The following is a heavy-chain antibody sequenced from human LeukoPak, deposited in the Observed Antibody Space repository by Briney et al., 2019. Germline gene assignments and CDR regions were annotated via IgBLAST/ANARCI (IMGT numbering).Heavy chain of an antibody. J-gene: IGHJ4*01. D-gene: IGHD2-15*01. V-gene: IGHV3-21*01. Sequence: GGSLRLSCAASGFTFSDYSFNWVRQAPGKGLEWVSSISSSSSYKYYADSLKGRFTIARDNAKNSLYLQVNSLRAEDTAVYYCARINDIDNSYHLDFWGHGTLVTVSS. CDR1: GFTFSDYS. CDR2: ISSSSSYK. CDR3: ARINDIDNSYHLDF.